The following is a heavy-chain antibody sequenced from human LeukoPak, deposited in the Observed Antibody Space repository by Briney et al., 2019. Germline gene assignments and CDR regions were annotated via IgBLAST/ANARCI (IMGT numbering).Heavy chain of an antibody. CDR2: IGGRGGST. CDR3: GKEGGA. CDR1: GFTFSSFT. D-gene: IGHD3-16*01. V-gene: IGHV3-23*01. J-gene: IGHJ5*02. Sequence: GGSLRLSCAASGFTFSSFTMTWVRQAPGKGLEWVSAIGGRGGSTYYADFLEGRFTIARDNSKDMVYLQMNSLKVEDTAIYYCGKEGGAWGQGTKVTVSS.